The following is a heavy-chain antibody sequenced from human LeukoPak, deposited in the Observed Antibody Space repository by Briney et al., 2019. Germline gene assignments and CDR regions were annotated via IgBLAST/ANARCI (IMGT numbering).Heavy chain of an antibody. D-gene: IGHD4-17*01. Sequence: GGSLRLSCTASGFIFSNYWMTWVRQAPGKGLEWVSSISSSSSYIYYANSVKGRFTISRDNAKNPLYLQMNSLRAEDTAVYYCADHDYGDNWGQGTLVTVSS. V-gene: IGHV3-21*01. CDR1: GFIFSNYW. CDR2: ISSSSSYI. J-gene: IGHJ4*01. CDR3: ADHDYGDN.